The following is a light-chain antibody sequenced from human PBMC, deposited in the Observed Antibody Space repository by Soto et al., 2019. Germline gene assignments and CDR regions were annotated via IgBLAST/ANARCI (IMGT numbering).Light chain of an antibody. CDR1: QSISSW. Sequence: DIQMTQSPSTLSASVGDRVTITCRASQSISSWLAWYQQKPGKAPKLLIYKASSLESGVPSRFNGSGSGTEFTLTISSLQPDDFATYYCQHYNSYWTFGQGTKVVIK. V-gene: IGKV1-5*03. CDR3: QHYNSYWT. J-gene: IGKJ1*01. CDR2: KAS.